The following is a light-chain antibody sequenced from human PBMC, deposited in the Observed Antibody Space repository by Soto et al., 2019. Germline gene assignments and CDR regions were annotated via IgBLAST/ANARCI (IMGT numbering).Light chain of an antibody. CDR1: QSMLYSSNNKNY. CDR2: WAS. CDR3: QQYYSIPLT. J-gene: IGKJ5*01. V-gene: IGKV4-1*01. Sequence: DIVLTQSPDSLAVSLGERVTINCKSSQSMLYSSNNKNYLAWYQQKPGQPPKLLIYWASTRESGVPDRFSGSGSETDFTLTISSLQAEDVAVYYCQQYYSIPLTFGQGTRLEIK.